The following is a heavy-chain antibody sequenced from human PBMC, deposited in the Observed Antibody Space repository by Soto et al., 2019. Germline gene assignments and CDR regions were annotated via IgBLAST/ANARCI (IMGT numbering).Heavy chain of an antibody. CDR1: GFTFSSYA. V-gene: IGHV3-23*01. CDR3: AKIISARLFYFAMDV. J-gene: IGHJ6*02. CDR2: IVGSGGSR. D-gene: IGHD6-6*01. Sequence: GGSLRLSCAASGFTFSSYAMSWVRQAPGKGLEWVSGIVGSGGSRDYAESVKGRFTISKDNSKNTLYLQMNSLRADDTAVYYCAKIISARLFYFAMDVWGQGTTVTVSS.